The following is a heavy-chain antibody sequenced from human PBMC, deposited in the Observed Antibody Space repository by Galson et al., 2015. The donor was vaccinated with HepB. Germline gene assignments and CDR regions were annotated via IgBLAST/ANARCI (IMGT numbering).Heavy chain of an antibody. D-gene: IGHD3-10*01. V-gene: IGHV4-4*02. CDR3: ARDRAGSTPFDY. CDR1: GDSISDNNW. CDR2: VSHSGTT. Sequence: SETLSLTCAVSGDSISDNNWWNWVRQPPGKGLEWIGDVSHSGTTQYSPSLQSRVTISMDRSNNQFSLKLSSVTAAVTAVYYCARDRAGSTPFDYWGQGILVTISS. J-gene: IGHJ4*02.